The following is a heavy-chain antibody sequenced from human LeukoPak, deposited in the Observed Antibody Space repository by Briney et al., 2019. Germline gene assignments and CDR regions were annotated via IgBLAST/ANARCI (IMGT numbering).Heavy chain of an antibody. CDR2: ISSRSATI. Sequence: GGSLRLSCAASGFTFSSYAMSWVRQAPGKGLEWVSYISSRSATIYYADSVKGRFTISRDNAKNSLYLQMNSLRAEDTAVYYCARDPLSSSSFDLWGQGTLVTVSS. J-gene: IGHJ4*02. CDR3: ARDPLSSSSFDL. CDR1: GFTFSSYA. V-gene: IGHV3-48*01. D-gene: IGHD6-13*01.